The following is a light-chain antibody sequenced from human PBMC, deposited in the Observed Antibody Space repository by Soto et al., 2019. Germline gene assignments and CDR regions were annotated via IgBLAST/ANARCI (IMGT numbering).Light chain of an antibody. J-gene: IGKJ5*01. CDR1: ENIYTN. CDR3: QQNNNWPQIN. V-gene: IGKV3-15*01. Sequence: IVETQSPPTLSWAPFAVDTLCRMDSENIYTNLAWYQQKPGQAPRLLMYGSSIRATGIPDRFSGSGSGTEFTLTIRRLKSEDFAADYCQQNNNWPQINVGNGQRLELK. CDR2: GSS.